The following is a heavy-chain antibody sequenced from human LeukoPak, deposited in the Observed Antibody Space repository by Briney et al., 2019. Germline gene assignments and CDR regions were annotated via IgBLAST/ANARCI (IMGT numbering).Heavy chain of an antibody. CDR3: ARHGYDSSGYIRY. Sequence: ASVKVSCKASGGTFSSYAISWVRQAPGQGLEWMGGIIPIFGTANYAQKFQGRVTITADKSTSTAYMELSSLRSEDTAVYYCARHGYDSSGYIRYWGQGTLVTVSS. CDR2: IIPIFGTA. J-gene: IGHJ4*02. V-gene: IGHV1-69*06. D-gene: IGHD3-22*01. CDR1: GGTFSSYA.